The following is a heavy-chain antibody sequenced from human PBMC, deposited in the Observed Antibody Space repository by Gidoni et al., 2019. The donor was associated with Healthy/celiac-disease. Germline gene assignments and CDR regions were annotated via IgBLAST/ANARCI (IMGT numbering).Heavy chain of an antibody. CDR2: ISSSRSTI. Sequence: EVQLVESGGGLVQPGGSLRLSCSASGFPFLIYSMNWVRQAPGKGLEWVSYISSSRSTINYADSVKGRFTMSRDNAKNSLYLQMNSLRDEDTAVYYCARSVFIVYSYGPNFDYWGQGTLVTVSS. D-gene: IGHD5-18*01. CDR3: ARSVFIVYSYGPNFDY. J-gene: IGHJ4*02. CDR1: GFPFLIYS. V-gene: IGHV3-48*02.